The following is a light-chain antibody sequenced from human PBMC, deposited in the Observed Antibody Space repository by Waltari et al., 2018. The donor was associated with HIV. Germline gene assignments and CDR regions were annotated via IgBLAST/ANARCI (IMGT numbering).Light chain of an antibody. Sequence: QSVLTQPPSASGTPGQRVTISCSGSSSNIGSNTVNWYQHLPGTAPKLLIYTNNQRPSRVPDRCSGSKSGTSASLAISGLQSEDEADYYCAGWDDSLNGGLFGGGTKLTVL. J-gene: IGLJ2*01. V-gene: IGLV1-44*01. CDR1: SSNIGSNT. CDR2: TNN. CDR3: AGWDDSLNGGL.